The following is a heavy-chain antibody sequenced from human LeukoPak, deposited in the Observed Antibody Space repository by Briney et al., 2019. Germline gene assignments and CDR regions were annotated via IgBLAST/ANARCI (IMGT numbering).Heavy chain of an antibody. D-gene: IGHD3-10*01. Sequence: GASVKVSCKASGSTFTNFDINWVRQAPGQGHEWVGWMNPNSGNTGYAQKFQGRVTMTRNTPKTTAYMELSGLRSEDTAVYYCARGLGSSAYYHNYWGQGTLVTVSP. CDR2: MNPNSGNT. CDR1: GSTFTNFD. J-gene: IGHJ4*02. CDR3: ARGLGSSAYYHNY. V-gene: IGHV1-8*01.